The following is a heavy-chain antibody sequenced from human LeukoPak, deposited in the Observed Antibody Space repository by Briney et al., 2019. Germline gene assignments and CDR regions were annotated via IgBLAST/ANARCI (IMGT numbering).Heavy chain of an antibody. D-gene: IGHD6-19*01. CDR3: ARISGWADY. CDR1: GYSISSGYY. J-gene: IGHJ4*02. Sequence: SETLSLTCTVSGYSISSGYYWGWIRQPPGKGLEWIGEIYHSGSTNYNPSLESRATISVDKSKNQFSLKLNFVTAADTAVYYCARISGWADYWGQGTLVTVSS. V-gene: IGHV4-38-2*02. CDR2: IYHSGST.